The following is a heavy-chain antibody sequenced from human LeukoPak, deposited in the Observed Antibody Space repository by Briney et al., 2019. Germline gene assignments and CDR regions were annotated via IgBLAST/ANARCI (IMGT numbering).Heavy chain of an antibody. CDR3: AKGQELDDGVFDS. D-gene: IGHD1-1*01. Sequence: PWGSLRLSCEASGFTFSSKTMNWVRQAPGKGLEWVSSISSSGSDIHYADSVQGRFTISRDNAKNSLYLQMNSLRVEDTATFYCAKGQELDDGVFDSWGQGTIVNVPS. CDR2: ISSSGSDI. J-gene: IGHJ4*02. CDR1: GFTFSSKT. V-gene: IGHV3-21*04.